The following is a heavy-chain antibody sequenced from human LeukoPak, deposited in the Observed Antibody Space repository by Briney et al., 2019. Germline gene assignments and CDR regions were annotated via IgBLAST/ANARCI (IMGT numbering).Heavy chain of an antibody. J-gene: IGHJ5*02. CDR3: TREYGSGSYADWFDP. CDR1: GFTFGGYA. D-gene: IGHD3-10*01. Sequence: GGSLRLSCTASGFTFGGYAMSWVRQAPGKGLEWVGFIRSKAYGGTTEYAASVKGRFTISRDDSKSIAYLQMNSLKTEDTAVYYCTREYGSGSYADWFDPWGQGTLVTVSS. V-gene: IGHV3-49*04. CDR2: IRSKAYGGTT.